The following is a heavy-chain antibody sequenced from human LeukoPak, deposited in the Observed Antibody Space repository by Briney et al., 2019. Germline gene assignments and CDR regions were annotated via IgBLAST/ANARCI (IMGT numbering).Heavy chain of an antibody. Sequence: ASVKVSCKASGYTFTGYYMHWVRQAPGQGLEWMGRINPNSGGTNYAQKFQGRVTMTRDTSISTAYMELSRLRSDDTAVYYCAGDYYDSSGYYFLFGYWGQGTLVTVSS. D-gene: IGHD3-22*01. CDR2: INPNSGGT. J-gene: IGHJ4*02. CDR3: AGDYYDSSGYYFLFGY. V-gene: IGHV1-2*06. CDR1: GYTFTGYY.